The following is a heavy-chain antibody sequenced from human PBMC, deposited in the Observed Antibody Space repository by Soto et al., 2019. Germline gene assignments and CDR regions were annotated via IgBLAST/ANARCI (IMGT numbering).Heavy chain of an antibody. CDR2: IYHSGST. CDR1: SGSISSSNW. D-gene: IGHD2-15*01. V-gene: IGHV4-4*02. J-gene: IGHJ4*02. Sequence: QVQLQESGPGLVKPSGTLALNCAVSSGSISSSNWWSWVRQPPGKGLEWIGEIYHSGSTNYNPSLKSRVTISVDKSKNQFSRKLCAVAAADTAVYYCARVVGCSGGSCYPSFDYWGQGPLVTVSS. CDR3: ARVVGCSGGSCYPSFDY.